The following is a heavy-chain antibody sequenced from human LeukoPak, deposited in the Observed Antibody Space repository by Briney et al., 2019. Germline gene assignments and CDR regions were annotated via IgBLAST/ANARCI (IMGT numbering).Heavy chain of an antibody. CDR2: INHSGST. J-gene: IGHJ4*02. Sequence: KASETLSLTCAVYGGSFSGYYWSWIRQPPGKGLEWIGEINHSGSTNYNPSLKGRVTISVDTSKNQFSLKLSSVTAADTAVYYCARGANYYDSSGYYYYWGQGTLVTVSS. CDR1: GGSFSGYY. V-gene: IGHV4-34*01. CDR3: ARGANYYDSSGYYYY. D-gene: IGHD3-22*01.